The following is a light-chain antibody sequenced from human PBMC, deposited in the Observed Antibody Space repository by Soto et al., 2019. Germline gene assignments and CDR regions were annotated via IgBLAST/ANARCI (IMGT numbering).Light chain of an antibody. CDR3: QQSFTTASIT. Sequence: DIQMTQSPSSLSASVGDRVTITCRASQSISRSLNWYHHKPRKAPKLLIYAASSLHNGVPSRFRDGGSGTEFTLSISSLQPEDFGTYYCQQSFTTASITFGQGTRLEIK. J-gene: IGKJ5*01. CDR1: QSISRS. CDR2: AAS. V-gene: IGKV1-39*01.